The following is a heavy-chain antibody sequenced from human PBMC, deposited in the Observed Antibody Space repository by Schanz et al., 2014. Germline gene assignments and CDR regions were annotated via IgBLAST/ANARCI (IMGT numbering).Heavy chain of an antibody. CDR3: TRDRGALVTHNDALNL. J-gene: IGHJ3*01. Sequence: QVQLVESGGCVVQPWRSLRLSCAASGFTFRGHAMHWVRQAPGKGLEKVAAISTDGTNTYYAASVRGRFTISRDNSKNTVYLQMDSLRSEDTAVYYCTRDRGALVTHNDALNLWGQGTMVSVSS. CDR2: ISTDGTNT. D-gene: IGHD2-8*02. CDR1: GFTFRGHA. V-gene: IGHV3-30*04.